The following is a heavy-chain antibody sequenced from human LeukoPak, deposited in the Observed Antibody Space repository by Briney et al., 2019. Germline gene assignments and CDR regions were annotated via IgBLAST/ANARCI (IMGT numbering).Heavy chain of an antibody. D-gene: IGHD6-13*01. Sequence: PGGSLRLSCAASGFTFSTYAMYWVRQAPGKGLEWVSSISGSGGSTYYADSVKGRFTISRDNSKNTLYLQMNSLRAEDTAVYYCAKDGWQQPKKGYFDYWGQGTLVTVSS. CDR1: GFTFSTYA. CDR3: AKDGWQQPKKGYFDY. V-gene: IGHV3-23*01. J-gene: IGHJ4*02. CDR2: ISGSGGST.